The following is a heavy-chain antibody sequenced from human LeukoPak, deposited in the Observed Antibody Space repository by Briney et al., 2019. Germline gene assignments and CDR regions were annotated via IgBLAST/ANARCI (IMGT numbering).Heavy chain of an antibody. CDR3: ARDTYYYGSGSYFPSAPSFDY. Sequence: ASVKVSCKASGYTFTSYGISWVRQAPGQRLEWMGWISAYNGNTNYAQELQGRVTMTTDTSTSTTYMELRSLRSDDTAVYYCARDTYYYGSGSYFPSAPSFDYWGQGTLVTVSS. CDR1: GYTFTSYG. J-gene: IGHJ4*02. D-gene: IGHD3-10*01. V-gene: IGHV1-18*01. CDR2: ISAYNGNT.